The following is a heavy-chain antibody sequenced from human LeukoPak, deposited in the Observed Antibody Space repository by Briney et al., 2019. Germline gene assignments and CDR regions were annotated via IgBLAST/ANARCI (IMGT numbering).Heavy chain of an antibody. J-gene: IGHJ4*02. CDR3: AIELELRPFDY. CDR2: IHPNSGGT. V-gene: IGHV1-2*02. CDR1: GYTFTGYY. D-gene: IGHD1-7*01. Sequence: ASVKVSCKASGYTFTGYYMLWVRQAPGQGLEWMGWIHPNSGGTNYAQKFQGRVTMTRDTSISTAYMELSRLRSDDTAVYYCAIELELRPFDYWGQGTLVTVSS.